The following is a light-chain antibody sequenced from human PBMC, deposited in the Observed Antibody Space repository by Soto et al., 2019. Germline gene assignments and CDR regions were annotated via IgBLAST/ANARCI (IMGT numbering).Light chain of an antibody. J-gene: IGKJ1*01. Sequence: IQMTQSPSSLSASEGDRVTITCRASQNIGSSLNWYQQKPGQAPKFLIYGASSLAAGVPSRFSGSGSGTDFTLTISSLQPDDFASYYCQQYSSSTTFGQGTKVEIK. CDR1: QNIGSS. V-gene: IGKV1-13*02. CDR2: GAS. CDR3: QQYSSSTT.